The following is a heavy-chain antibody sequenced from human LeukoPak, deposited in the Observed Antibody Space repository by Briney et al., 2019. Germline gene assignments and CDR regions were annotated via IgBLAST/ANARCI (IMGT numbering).Heavy chain of an antibody. J-gene: IGHJ6*03. Sequence: GGTLRLSCAASGFTFSSYGMSWVRQAPGKGLEWVSSISSSSSYIYYADSVKGRFTISRDNAKNSLYLQMNSLRAEDTAVYYCAKGSKEVLFTRDHHMDVWGKGTTVT. V-gene: IGHV3-21*01. CDR3: AKGSKEVLFTRDHHMDV. CDR2: ISSSSSYI. D-gene: IGHD3-3*01. CDR1: GFTFSSYG.